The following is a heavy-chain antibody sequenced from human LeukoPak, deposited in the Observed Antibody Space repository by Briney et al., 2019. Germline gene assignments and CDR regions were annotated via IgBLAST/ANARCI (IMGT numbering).Heavy chain of an antibody. CDR3: ARDFYGTMDV. Sequence: GSLRLSCEASGFIFSSYWRSWVRQAPGKGLEWVANIKQDGSEKYYVDSVKGRFTISRDNAKNSLYLQMNSLRAEDTAVYYCARDFYGTMDVWGQGTTVTVSS. CDR1: GFIFSSYW. CDR2: IKQDGSEK. D-gene: IGHD3-16*01. V-gene: IGHV3-7*01. J-gene: IGHJ6*02.